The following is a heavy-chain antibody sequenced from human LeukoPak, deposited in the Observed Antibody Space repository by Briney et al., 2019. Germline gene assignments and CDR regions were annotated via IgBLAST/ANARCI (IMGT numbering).Heavy chain of an antibody. Sequence: SETLSLTCVVSGGSVSGYYWGWIRQPPGRGLEWIGYVYYSGSTNYNPSFKSRITISVDTSRNQFSLQLSSVTAADTAVYYCARIHRYCSGGACYVLDKWGQGTLVAVSS. D-gene: IGHD2-15*01. CDR2: VYYSGST. V-gene: IGHV4-59*02. J-gene: IGHJ4*02. CDR3: ARIHRYCSGGACYVLDK. CDR1: GGSVSGYY.